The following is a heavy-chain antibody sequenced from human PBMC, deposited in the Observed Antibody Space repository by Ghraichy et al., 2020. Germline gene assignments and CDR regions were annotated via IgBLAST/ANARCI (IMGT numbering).Heavy chain of an antibody. Sequence: GGSLRLSCAASGFTVSSNYMSWVRQAPGKGLEWVSVIYSGGSTYYADSVKGRFTISRDNSKNTLYLQMNSLRAEDTAVYYCAREGQSYGGTNYYYYGMDVWGQGTTVTVSS. J-gene: IGHJ6*02. CDR1: GFTVSSNY. D-gene: IGHD4-23*01. CDR2: IYSGGST. V-gene: IGHV3-66*01. CDR3: AREGQSYGGTNYYYYGMDV.